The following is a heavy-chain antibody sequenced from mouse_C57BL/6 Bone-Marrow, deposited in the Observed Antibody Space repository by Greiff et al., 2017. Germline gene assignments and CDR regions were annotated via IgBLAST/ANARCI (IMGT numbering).Heavy chain of an antibody. D-gene: IGHD2-4*01. CDR3: ARAYYDYFDY. V-gene: IGHV1-72*01. CDR1: GYTFTSYW. Sequence: VQLQQPGAELVKPGASVKLSCKASGYTFTSYWMHWLKQRPGRGLEWIGRIDPYSGGTKYNEKFKSKATLTVDKPSSTAYMQLSSLASEDSAVYYCARAYYDYFDYWGQGTTLTVSA. CDR2: IDPYSGGT. J-gene: IGHJ2*01.